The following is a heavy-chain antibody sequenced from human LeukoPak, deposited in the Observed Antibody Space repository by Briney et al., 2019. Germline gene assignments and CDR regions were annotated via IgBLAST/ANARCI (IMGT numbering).Heavy chain of an antibody. D-gene: IGHD3-10*02. CDR2: ISSSSSTM. CDR1: GFTFSSYW. J-gene: IGHJ6*04. Sequence: GGSLRLSCAASGFTFSSYWMSWVRQAPGKGLEWVSYISSSSSTMYYAASVKGRFSISRDNAQNSLYLQMNSLRAEDTAVYYCAELGITMIGGVWGKGTTVTISS. CDR3: AELGITMIGGV. V-gene: IGHV3-48*01.